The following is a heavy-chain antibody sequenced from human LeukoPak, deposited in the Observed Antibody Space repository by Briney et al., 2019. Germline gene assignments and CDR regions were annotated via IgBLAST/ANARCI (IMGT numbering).Heavy chain of an antibody. CDR3: AKGMYYYDSSGYASAIDY. J-gene: IGHJ4*02. Sequence: GGSLRLSCAASVFTFPDYATHSGRHAPGKGLEWVSLINGDGGETYYGDSGKGRFTISRDNSKNSLYLQMNSLRTEDTAFYCCAKGMYYYDSSGYASAIDYWGQGTLVTVSS. CDR1: VFTFPDYA. V-gene: IGHV3-43*02. D-gene: IGHD3-22*01. CDR2: INGDGGET.